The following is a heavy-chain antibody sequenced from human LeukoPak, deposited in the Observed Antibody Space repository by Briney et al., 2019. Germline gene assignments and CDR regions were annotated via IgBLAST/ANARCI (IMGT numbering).Heavy chain of an antibody. CDR2: IKSDGSTP. CDR3: AKYVSAKGPPYGLDV. CDR1: GSTSSPYW. J-gene: IGHJ6*02. D-gene: IGHD2/OR15-2a*01. V-gene: IGHV3-74*01. Sequence: PGGSLRFSCAVAGSTSSPYWMHWGRQAPGKGLVWVSCIKSDGSTPTYADSVKGRFTISRDNSKNTLYLQMNSLRAEDTARYYCAKYVSAKGPPYGLDVWGQGTTVTVSS.